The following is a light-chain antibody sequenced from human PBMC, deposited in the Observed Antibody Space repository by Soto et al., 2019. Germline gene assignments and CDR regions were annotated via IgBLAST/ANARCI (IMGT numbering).Light chain of an antibody. J-gene: IGLJ3*02. CDR3: QSYDALIHV. CDR1: SGNIASNF. Sequence: NFMLTQPHSVSGSPGKTVTISCTRSSGNIASNFVQWFQQRPGSSPITVIYDDKQRPSEVPARFSGSIDTSYNSASLTFSGLQKDDEADYYCQSYDALIHVFGGGTKLTVL. CDR2: DDK. V-gene: IGLV6-57*01.